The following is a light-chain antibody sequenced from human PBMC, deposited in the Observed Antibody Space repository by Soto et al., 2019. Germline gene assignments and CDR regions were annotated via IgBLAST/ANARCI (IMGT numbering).Light chain of an antibody. CDR1: SSDVGGYNY. Sequence: QSALTQPASVSGSPGQSITISCTGTSSDVGGYNYVSWYQQHPGKAPKLMIYDVSNRPSGVSNRCSGSKSGYTASLTISGIQAEDEADYYCSSYTSSRTLVFGGGTKLTVL. CDR3: SSYTSSRTLV. J-gene: IGLJ2*01. CDR2: DVS. V-gene: IGLV2-14*01.